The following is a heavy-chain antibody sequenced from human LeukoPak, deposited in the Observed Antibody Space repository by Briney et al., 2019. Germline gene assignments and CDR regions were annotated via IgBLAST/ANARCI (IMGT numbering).Heavy chain of an antibody. J-gene: IGHJ6*03. V-gene: IGHV4-34*01. D-gene: IGHD6-13*01. CDR2: INHSGST. Sequence: SETLSLTCAVYGGSFSGYYWSWIRQPPGKGLEWIGEINHSGSTNYNPSLKSRVTISVDTSKNQFSLKLSSVTAADTAVYYCARKYSSSWYPYYYYYMDVWGKGTTVTISS. CDR3: ARKYSSSWYPYYYYYMDV. CDR1: GGSFSGYY.